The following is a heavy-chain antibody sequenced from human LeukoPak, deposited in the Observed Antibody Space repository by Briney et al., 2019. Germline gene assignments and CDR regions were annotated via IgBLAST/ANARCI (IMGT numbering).Heavy chain of an antibody. Sequence: GGSLRLSCAASGFTFSSYFMYWVRQAPGKGLEWVAAISHDGSNKYYADSVNGRFTISRDNSKNTLYLQMNSLRADDTALYYCASGVVISAFDMWGQGTMVTVSS. CDR1: GFTFSSYF. J-gene: IGHJ3*02. CDR3: ASGVVISAFDM. CDR2: ISHDGSNK. V-gene: IGHV3-30-3*01. D-gene: IGHD3-3*01.